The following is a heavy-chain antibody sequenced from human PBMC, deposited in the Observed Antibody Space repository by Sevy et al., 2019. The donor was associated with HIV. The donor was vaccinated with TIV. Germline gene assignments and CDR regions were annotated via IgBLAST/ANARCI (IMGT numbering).Heavy chain of an antibody. CDR1: GFTFSTYG. CDR3: AKDRDIVIVLGATALRQ. D-gene: IGHD2-15*01. J-gene: IGHJ1*01. CDR2: ISYDGRHK. V-gene: IGHV3-30*18. Sequence: GGSLRLSCAASGFTFSTYGMHWVRQAPGKGLEWVAVISYDGRHKYYAHAVKGRFTISRDNSKNTLDLQMNSLRAEDKAVYYCAKDRDIVIVLGATALRQWGQGTLVTVSS.